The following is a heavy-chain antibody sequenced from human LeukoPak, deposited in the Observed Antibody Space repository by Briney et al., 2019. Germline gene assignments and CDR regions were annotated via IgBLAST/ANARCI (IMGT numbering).Heavy chain of an antibody. J-gene: IGHJ4*02. CDR2: IYYSGST. CDR3: ARDLDFWSGTRFDY. D-gene: IGHD3-3*01. Sequence: SETLSLTCTVSGGSISSYYWSWIRQPPGKGLEWIGYIYYSGSTNYNPSLKSRLTISVDTSKNQFSLKLSSVTAADTAVYYCARDLDFWSGTRFDYWGQGTLVTVSS. CDR1: GGSISSYY. V-gene: IGHV4-59*01.